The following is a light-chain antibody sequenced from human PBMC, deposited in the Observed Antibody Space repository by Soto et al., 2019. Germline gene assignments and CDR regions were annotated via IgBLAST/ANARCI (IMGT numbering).Light chain of an antibody. V-gene: IGLV2-14*01. CDR3: SSYTSSSTLV. J-gene: IGLJ1*01. Sequence: QSVLTQPASVSGSAGQSITISCTGTSSDVGGYKYVSWYQQHPGEAPKLMIYEVTNRPSGVSNRFSGSKSDNTASLTISGLQADDEADYYCSSYTSSSTLVFGTGTKLTVI. CDR1: SSDVGGYKY. CDR2: EVT.